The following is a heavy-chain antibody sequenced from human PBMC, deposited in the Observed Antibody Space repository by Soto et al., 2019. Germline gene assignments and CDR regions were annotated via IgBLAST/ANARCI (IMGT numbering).Heavy chain of an antibody. CDR2: IYYSGST. D-gene: IGHD6-6*01. CDR1: GGSVSSGSYY. Sequence: SETLSLTCTVSGGSVSSGSYYWSWIRQPPGKGLEWIGYIYYSGSTNYNPSLKSRVTISVDTSKNQFSLKLSSVTAADTAVYYCATTPLSSSSSGATYWGQGTLVTVSS. J-gene: IGHJ4*02. CDR3: ATTPLSSSSSGATY. V-gene: IGHV4-61*01.